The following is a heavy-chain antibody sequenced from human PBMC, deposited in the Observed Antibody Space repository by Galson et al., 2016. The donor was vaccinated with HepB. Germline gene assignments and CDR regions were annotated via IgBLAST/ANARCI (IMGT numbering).Heavy chain of an antibody. CDR2: ISYDGSNE. J-gene: IGHJ4*02. V-gene: IGHV3-30-3*01. D-gene: IGHD1-26*01. CDR3: ARDRRGGSNTLDY. CDR1: GFIFNSHA. Sequence: SLRLSCAASGFIFNSHAMNWVRQAPGKGLEWVAVISYDGSNEYYADSVKGRFTISRDNPKNTLYLHMNSLRAEDTAVYYCARDRRGGSNTLDYWGQGTLVTVSS.